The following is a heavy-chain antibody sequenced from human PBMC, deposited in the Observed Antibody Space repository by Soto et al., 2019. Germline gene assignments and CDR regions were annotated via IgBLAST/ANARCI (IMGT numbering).Heavy chain of an antibody. CDR2: IYYSGST. CDR3: ARHECYSGYDLGFDY. V-gene: IGHV4-59*08. D-gene: IGHD5-12*01. J-gene: IGHJ4*02. Sequence: SETLSLTCTVSGGSIGSYYWSWIRQPPGKGLEWIGYIYYSGSTNYNPSLKSRVTISVDTSKNQFSLKLSSVTAADTAVYYCARHECYSGYDLGFDYWGQGTLVTVSS. CDR1: GGSIGSYY.